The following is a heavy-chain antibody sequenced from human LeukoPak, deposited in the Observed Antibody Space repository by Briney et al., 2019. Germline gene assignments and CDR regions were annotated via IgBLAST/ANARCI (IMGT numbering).Heavy chain of an antibody. CDR3: ARDVDSLEY. V-gene: IGHV1-18*01. J-gene: IGHJ4*02. CDR1: GYTFTGYG. CDR2: ISPYNGHT. Sequence: ASVKVSCKASGYTFTGYGISWVRQAPGQGLEWMGWISPYNGHTNYPQKVQGRVTMTTDTSTSTVYMELRGLTSDDTAVYYCARDVDSLEYWGQGTLVTVSS.